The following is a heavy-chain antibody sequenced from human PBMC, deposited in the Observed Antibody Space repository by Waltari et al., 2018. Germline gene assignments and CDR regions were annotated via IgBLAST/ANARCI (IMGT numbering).Heavy chain of an antibody. CDR3: ARSGRTVVVYY. V-gene: IGHV3-7*01. J-gene: IGHJ4*02. D-gene: IGHD2-21*01. CDR1: GFTFSSFW. Sequence: VQLVESGGGLVQPGGSVRLSCAASGFTFSSFWMSWVRQVPGKGLEWVANIKQDGSEKNYVDSVKGRFTISRDNAKNTLDLQMNSLRLEDTAMYYCARSGRTVVVYYWGQGALVTVSS. CDR2: IKQDGSEK.